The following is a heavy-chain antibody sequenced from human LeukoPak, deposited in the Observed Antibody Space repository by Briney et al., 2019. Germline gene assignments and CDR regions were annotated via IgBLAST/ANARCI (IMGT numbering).Heavy chain of an antibody. J-gene: IGHJ6*03. Sequence: ASVKVSCKASGGTFSSYTISWVRQAPGQGLEWMGRIIPILGIANYAQKFQGRVTITADKSTSTAYMELSSLRSEDTAVYYCARVTDYSTYYMDVWGKGTTVTVSS. V-gene: IGHV1-69*02. CDR1: GGTFSSYT. CDR3: ARVTDYSTYYMDV. D-gene: IGHD4-11*01. CDR2: IIPILGIA.